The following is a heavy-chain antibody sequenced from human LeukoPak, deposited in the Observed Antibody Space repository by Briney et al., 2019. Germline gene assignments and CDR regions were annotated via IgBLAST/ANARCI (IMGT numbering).Heavy chain of an antibody. V-gene: IGHV3-53*01. J-gene: IGHJ4*02. Sequence: PGGSLPLSSPASGFPFTGNYMSGVRPAPGQGLERVSVIYSGGSTYYADSVKGRFTISRDNSKNTLYLQMNSLRAEDTAVYYCARERIVGLFDYWGQGTLVTVSS. D-gene: IGHD2-15*01. CDR2: IYSGGST. CDR1: GFPFTGNY. CDR3: ARERIVGLFDY.